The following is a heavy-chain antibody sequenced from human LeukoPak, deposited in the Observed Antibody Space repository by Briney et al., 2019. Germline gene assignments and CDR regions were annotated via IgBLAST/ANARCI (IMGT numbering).Heavy chain of an antibody. V-gene: IGHV3-20*04. J-gene: IGHJ4*02. CDR3: ARGRKYYYDSSGYYYLYYFDY. CDR2: INWNGGST. CDR1: GFTFDDYG. Sequence: GGSLRLSCAASGFTFDDYGMSWVRQAPGKGLEWVSGINWNGGSTGYADSVKGRFTISRDNAKNSLYLQMNSLRAEDTALYYCARGRKYYYDSSGYYYLYYFDYWGQGTLITVSS. D-gene: IGHD3-22*01.